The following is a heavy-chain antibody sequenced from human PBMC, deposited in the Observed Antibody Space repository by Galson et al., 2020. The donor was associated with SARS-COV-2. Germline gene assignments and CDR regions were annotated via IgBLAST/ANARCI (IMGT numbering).Heavy chain of an antibody. CDR2: VGLDGVTR. D-gene: IGHD3-10*01. V-gene: IGHV3-23*01. CDR1: GFPFASHS. Sequence: GGSLRLSCAASGFPFASHSMNWVRQAPGKGLEWVSVVGLDGVTRHYADSVRGRFTISRDSSKNMVWLEMNSLRVDDTGVYFCTREFGFSSGFWFFDLWGRGTLVTVSS. J-gene: IGHJ2*01. CDR3: TREFGFSSGFWFFDL.